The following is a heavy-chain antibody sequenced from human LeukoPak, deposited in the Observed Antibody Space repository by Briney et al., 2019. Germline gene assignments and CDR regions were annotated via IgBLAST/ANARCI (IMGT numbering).Heavy chain of an antibody. V-gene: IGHV3-33*01. CDR1: GSTFSSYG. CDR2: IWYDGSNK. CDR3: ARDRLAVADHANWFDP. D-gene: IGHD6-19*01. Sequence: PGGSLRLSCAASGSTFSSYGMHWVRQAPGKGLEWVAVIWYDGSNKYYADSVKGRFTISRDNSKNTLYLQMNSLRAEDTAVYYCARDRLAVADHANWFDPWGQGTLVTVSS. J-gene: IGHJ5*02.